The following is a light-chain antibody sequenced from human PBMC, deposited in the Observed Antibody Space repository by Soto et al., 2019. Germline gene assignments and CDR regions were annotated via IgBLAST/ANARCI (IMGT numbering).Light chain of an antibody. CDR2: DVS. CDR3: SSYTSSSTPGV. Sequence: QSVLTQPASVSGSPGQSITISCTGTSSDVGGYNYVSWYQQHPGKAPKLIIYDVSNRPSGVSNRFSGSKSGNTASLTISGLQAEDEADYYCSSYTSSSTPGVFGTGTKVTVL. V-gene: IGLV2-14*01. J-gene: IGLJ1*01. CDR1: SSDVGGYNY.